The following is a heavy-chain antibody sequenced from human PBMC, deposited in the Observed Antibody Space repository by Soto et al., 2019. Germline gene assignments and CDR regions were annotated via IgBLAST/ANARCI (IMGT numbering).Heavy chain of an antibody. D-gene: IGHD3-9*01. CDR3: GRYVQNTKCQGVYYLVY. Sequence: GASVKFSCNSSGYTFTDYFIHWVRQAPGQGLEWLGGIILALGTPHYAQNFQGRVTITADESRSTVYMELGSLRLDDTAVYYCGRYVQNTKCQGVYYLVYCGKGTPGTVSS. CDR1: GYTFTDYF. CDR2: IILALGTP. V-gene: IGHV1-69*13. J-gene: IGHJ4*01.